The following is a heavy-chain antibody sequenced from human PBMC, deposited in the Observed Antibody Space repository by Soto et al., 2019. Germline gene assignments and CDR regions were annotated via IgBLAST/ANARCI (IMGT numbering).Heavy chain of an antibody. J-gene: IGHJ4*02. Sequence: PSETLSLTCTVSGGSIRNGDYYWGWIRQPPGKGLEWIGYVYYSGTTYSHPSLNRRVSISVDTSENQFSLRLTSVTAADTAVYYCVTVNLVGAAYYFDYWGPGTLVTVSS. CDR1: GGSIRNGDYY. CDR3: VTVNLVGAAYYFDY. D-gene: IGHD1-26*01. V-gene: IGHV4-30-4*01. CDR2: VYYSGTT.